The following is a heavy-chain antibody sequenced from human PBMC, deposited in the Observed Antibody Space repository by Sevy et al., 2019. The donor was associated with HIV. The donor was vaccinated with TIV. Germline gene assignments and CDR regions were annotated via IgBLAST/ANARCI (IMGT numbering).Heavy chain of an antibody. CDR1: GFSFKNVW. J-gene: IGHJ3*02. V-gene: IGHV3-15*01. CDR2: AKRKSDGGSI. D-gene: IGHD1-26*01. CDR3: ATVLGAGAAGAFEI. Sequence: GGSLRLSCVVSGFSFKNVWMTWVRQTPGKGLEWVGHAKRKSDGGSIDYGSPVNGRFTISRDDSKDMLYLQMSSLKTEDTGVYYCATVLGAGAAGAFEIWGQRTMVTDSS.